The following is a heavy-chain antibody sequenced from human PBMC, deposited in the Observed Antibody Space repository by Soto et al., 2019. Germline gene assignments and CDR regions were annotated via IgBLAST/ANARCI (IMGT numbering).Heavy chain of an antibody. CDR3: ARDTETLGPRANDALDI. J-gene: IGHJ3*02. D-gene: IGHD3-3*02. V-gene: IGHV1-3*01. CDR2: TNAGSGDT. CDR1: GYTFSADT. Sequence: QAQLVQSGAEMKKPGASVKVSCKATGYTFSADTMNWGRQAPGQRLEWMGWTNAGSGDTKYSQNFQGRVSIARDTAASTVYMELTGLTSEDTAVYYCARDTETLGPRANDALDIWGQGTMVTVSS.